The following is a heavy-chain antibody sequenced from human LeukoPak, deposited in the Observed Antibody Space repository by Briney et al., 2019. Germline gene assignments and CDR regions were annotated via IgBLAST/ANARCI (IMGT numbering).Heavy chain of an antibody. D-gene: IGHD3-16*02. Sequence: PGGSLRLSCAASGFTFSSYAMSWVRQAPGKGLEWVSAISGSGGSTYYADSVKGRFTISRDNSKNTLYLQMNSLRAEDTAVYYCASPFHYDYVRGSYRYDRGIWGQGTMVTVSS. V-gene: IGHV3-23*01. CDR1: GFTFSSYA. J-gene: IGHJ3*02. CDR3: ASPFHYDYVRGSYRYDRGI. CDR2: ISGSGGST.